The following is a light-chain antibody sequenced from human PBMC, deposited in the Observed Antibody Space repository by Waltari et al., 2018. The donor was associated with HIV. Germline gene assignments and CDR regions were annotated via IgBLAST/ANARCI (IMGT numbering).Light chain of an antibody. CDR3: QQSYSSPLT. Sequence: DIQMTKYPSPLSASVGDSVSITCRASQTVTNKVNWYQQKPGKAPQVLIYDASTLQSGVPSRFRGGGSGTDFTLTITSLQPDDFATYFCQQSYSSPLTFGPGTKVDIK. J-gene: IGKJ3*01. CDR2: DAS. CDR1: QTVTNK. V-gene: IGKV1-39*01.